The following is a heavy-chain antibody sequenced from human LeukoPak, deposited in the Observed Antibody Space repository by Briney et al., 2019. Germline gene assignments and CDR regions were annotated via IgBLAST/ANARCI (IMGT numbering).Heavy chain of an antibody. CDR2: ISSSSSYI. CDR1: GFTFSSYS. J-gene: IGHJ4*02. Sequence: GGSLRLSCAASGFTFSSYSMNWVRQAPGKGLEWVSSISSSSSYIYYADSVKGRFTISRDNSKNTLSLEMYSLRAEDTAMYYCARDRDWMLYDYWGQGTLVTVSS. CDR3: ARDRDWMLYDY. D-gene: IGHD3-9*01. V-gene: IGHV3-21*01.